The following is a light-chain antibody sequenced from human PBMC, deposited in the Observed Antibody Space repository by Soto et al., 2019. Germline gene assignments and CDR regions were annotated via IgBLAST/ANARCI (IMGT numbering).Light chain of an antibody. Sequence: IGLKEPPVRLAFSPGGGATLSCRASQSIHTSLAWYQQKPGQPPRLVVYDSTLRANGVPDRFGGSRSGTEFTLTINNLEPEDLAMPSCQQRNVWPPITLGQRTRLEI. CDR1: QSIHTS. J-gene: IGKJ5*01. CDR3: QQRNVWPPIT. CDR2: DST. V-gene: IGKV3-11*01.